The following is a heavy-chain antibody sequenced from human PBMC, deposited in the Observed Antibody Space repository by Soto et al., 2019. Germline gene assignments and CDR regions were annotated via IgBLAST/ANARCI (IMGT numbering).Heavy chain of an antibody. V-gene: IGHV1-69*01. J-gene: IGHJ6*02. CDR1: GGTFSSYA. D-gene: IGHD2-2*01. CDR3: ARSQGSSTSLEIYYYYYYGMDV. CDR2: IIPISDTT. Sequence: QVQLVQSGAEVKKPGSSVKGSCKASGGTFSSYAISWVRQAPGQGLEWMGGIIPISDTTNYAQKFQGRVTITADESTSTAYMELSSLRSDDTAVYYCARSQGSSTSLEIYYYYYYGMDVWGQGTTVTVSS.